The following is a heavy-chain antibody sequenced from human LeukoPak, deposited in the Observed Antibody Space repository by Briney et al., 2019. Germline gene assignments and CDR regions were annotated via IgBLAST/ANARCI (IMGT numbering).Heavy chain of an antibody. Sequence: PGGPLRLSCAASGFTFSSYGMHWVRQAPGKGLEWVAVISYDGSNKYYADSVKGRFTISRDNSKNTLYLQMNSLRAEDTAVYYCLYSSSSGDYWGQGTLVTVSS. J-gene: IGHJ4*02. D-gene: IGHD6-13*01. V-gene: IGHV3-30*03. CDR1: GFTFSSYG. CDR3: LYSSSSGDY. CDR2: ISYDGSNK.